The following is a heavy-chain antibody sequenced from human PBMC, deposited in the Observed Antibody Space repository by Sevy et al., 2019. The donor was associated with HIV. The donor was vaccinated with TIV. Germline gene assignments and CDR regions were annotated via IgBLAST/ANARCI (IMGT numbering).Heavy chain of an antibody. CDR3: ARDNRYWGLDV. Sequence: ASVKVSCKASGYNINDYYIHWVRQAPGQGLEWMGRTNLKTGDTNVAQKFQAWVSLTRATPITTAYLDLSGLTSDDTAVHFCARDNRYWGLDVWGQGTTVTVSS. J-gene: IGHJ6*02. D-gene: IGHD2-8*02. V-gene: IGHV1-2*04. CDR1: GYNINDYY. CDR2: TNLKTGDT.